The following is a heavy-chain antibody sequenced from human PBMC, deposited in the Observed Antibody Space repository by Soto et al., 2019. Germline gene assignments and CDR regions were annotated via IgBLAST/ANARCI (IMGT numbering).Heavy chain of an antibody. CDR1: GYSFISHY. V-gene: IGHV1-46*01. Sequence: QVQLVQSGAEVTRPGASVKVSCKASGYSFISHYIHWVRQAPGQGLEWMGFINPSGGSATLAQKFQGRVTMTRDTSTTTVYMERSSLRSEDAAVYYCARDYLSSKLSLSYFDFWGQGTLVTVSS. D-gene: IGHD2-2*01. J-gene: IGHJ4*02. CDR2: INPSGGSA. CDR3: ARDYLSSKLSLSYFDF.